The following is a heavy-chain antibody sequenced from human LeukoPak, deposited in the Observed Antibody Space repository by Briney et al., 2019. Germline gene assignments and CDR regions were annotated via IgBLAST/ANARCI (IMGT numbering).Heavy chain of an antibody. Sequence: ASVKVSCKASGGTFSSYAISWVRQASGQGLEWMGRIIPILGIANYAQKFQGRVTITADKSTSTAYMELSSLRSEDTAVYYCALTSSDFYYYYGMDVWGQGTTVTVSS. V-gene: IGHV1-69*04. CDR2: IIPILGIA. D-gene: IGHD6-6*01. CDR1: GGTFSSYA. CDR3: ALTSSDFYYYYGMDV. J-gene: IGHJ6*02.